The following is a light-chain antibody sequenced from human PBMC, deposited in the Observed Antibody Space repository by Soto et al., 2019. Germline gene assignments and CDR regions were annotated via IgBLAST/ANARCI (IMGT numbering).Light chain of an antibody. J-gene: IGKJ5*01. CDR2: DAS. CDR1: QDISNY. V-gene: IGKV1-33*01. CDR3: QQYDNLPPIT. Sequence: DIQMTQSPSSLSASVGDRVTITCQASQDISNYLNWYQQKPGKAPKLLIYDASNLATGVLSRFSGSGSWTDLTLTISSLQPDDIASYYYQQYDNLPPITFGQGTRLEIK.